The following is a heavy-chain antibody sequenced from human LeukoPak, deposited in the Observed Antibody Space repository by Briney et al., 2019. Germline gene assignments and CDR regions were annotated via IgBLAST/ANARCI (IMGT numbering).Heavy chain of an antibody. CDR3: TTSLWFGELLGAFDI. CDR2: IKSKTDGGTT. Sequence: PGGSLRLSCAASGFRFSNAWMSWVRQAPGKGLEWVGRIKSKTDGGTTDYAAPVKGRFTISRDDSKNTLYLQMNSLKTEDTAVYYCTTSLWFGELLGAFDIWGQGTMVTVSS. J-gene: IGHJ3*02. CDR1: GFRFSNAW. D-gene: IGHD3-10*01. V-gene: IGHV3-15*01.